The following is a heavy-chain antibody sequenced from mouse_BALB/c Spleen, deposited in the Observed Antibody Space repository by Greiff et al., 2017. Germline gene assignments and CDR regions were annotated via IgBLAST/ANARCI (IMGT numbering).Heavy chain of an antibody. Sequence: VQLQESGPGLVAPSQSLSITCTVSGFSLTSYGVHWVRQPPGKGLEWLGVIWAGGSTNYNSALMSRLSISKDNSKSQVFLKMNSLQTDDTAMYYCARRYKGNYYAMDYWGQGTSVTVSS. CDR3: ARRYKGNYYAMDY. D-gene: IGHD1-3*01. CDR2: IWAGGST. CDR1: GFSLTSYG. V-gene: IGHV2-9*02. J-gene: IGHJ4*01.